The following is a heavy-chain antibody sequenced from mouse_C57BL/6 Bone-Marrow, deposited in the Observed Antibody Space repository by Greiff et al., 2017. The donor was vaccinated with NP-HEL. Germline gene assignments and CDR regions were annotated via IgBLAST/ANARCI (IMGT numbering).Heavy chain of an antibody. J-gene: IGHJ2*01. CDR3: ARKGYYYGSSHFDY. CDR2: IYPGDGDT. D-gene: IGHD1-1*01. Sequence: QVQLQQSGPELVKPGASVKISCKASGYAFSSSWMNWVKQRPGKGLEWIGRIYPGDGDTNYNGKFKGKATLTADKSSSTAYMQISSLTSEDSAVYFCARKGYYYGSSHFDYWGQGTTLTVSS. V-gene: IGHV1-82*01. CDR1: GYAFSSSW.